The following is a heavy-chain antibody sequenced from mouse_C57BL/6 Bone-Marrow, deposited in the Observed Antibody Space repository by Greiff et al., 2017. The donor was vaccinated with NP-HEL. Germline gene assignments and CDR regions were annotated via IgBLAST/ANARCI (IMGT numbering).Heavy chain of an antibody. CDR2: ISNGGGST. J-gene: IGHJ4*01. Sequence: EVQGVESGGGLVQPGGSLKLSCAASGFTFSDYYMYWVRQTPEKRLEWVAYISNGGGSTYYPDTVKGRFTISRDNAKNTLYLQMSRLKSEDTAMYYCARPCNYGYYAMDYWGQGTSVTVSS. CDR3: ARPCNYGYYAMDY. D-gene: IGHD2-1*01. CDR1: GFTFSDYY. V-gene: IGHV5-12*01.